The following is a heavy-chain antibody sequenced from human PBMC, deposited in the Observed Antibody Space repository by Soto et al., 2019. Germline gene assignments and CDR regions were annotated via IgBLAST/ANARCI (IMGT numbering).Heavy chain of an antibody. CDR2: IYPGDSDT. V-gene: IGHV5-51*01. CDR1: GYSFTSYW. D-gene: IGHD5-18*01. J-gene: IGHJ4*02. Sequence: PGESLKISCKGSGYSFTSYWIGWVRQMPGKGLEWMGIIYPGDSDTRYSPSFQGQVTISADKSISTAYLQWSSLKASDTAMYYCARQPQGYSYGEIFDYWGQGTLVTVSS. CDR3: ARQPQGYSYGEIFDY.